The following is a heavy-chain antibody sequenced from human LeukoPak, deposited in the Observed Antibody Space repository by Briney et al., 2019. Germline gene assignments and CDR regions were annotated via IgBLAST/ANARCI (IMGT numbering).Heavy chain of an antibody. D-gene: IGHD3-10*01. CDR3: AKDRGLLWFGELFDY. CDR1: GFTFSSYG. Sequence: PGRSLRLSCAASGFTFSSYGMHWVRQAPGKGLEWVAVIWYDGSNKYYADSVKGRFTISRDNSKNTLYLQMNSLRAEDTAVYYCAKDRGLLWFGELFDYRGQGTLVTVSS. V-gene: IGHV3-33*06. CDR2: IWYDGSNK. J-gene: IGHJ4*02.